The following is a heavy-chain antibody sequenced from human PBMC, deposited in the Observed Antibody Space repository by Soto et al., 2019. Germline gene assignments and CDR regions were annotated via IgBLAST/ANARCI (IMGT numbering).Heavy chain of an antibody. CDR3: AREYCSGGSCYNADWFDP. CDR1: GGSISSYY. J-gene: IGHJ5*02. V-gene: IGHV4-59*01. Sequence: QVQLQESGPGLVKPSETLSLTCTVSGGSISSYYWSWIRQPPGKGLEWIGYIYYSGSTNYNPSLKSRVTISVDTVKNQCSLKLSSVTAADTGVYYCAREYCSGGSCYNADWFDPWGQGTLVTVSS. D-gene: IGHD2-15*01. CDR2: IYYSGST.